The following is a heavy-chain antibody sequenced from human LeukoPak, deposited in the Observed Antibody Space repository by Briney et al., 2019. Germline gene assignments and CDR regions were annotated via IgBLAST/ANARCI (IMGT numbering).Heavy chain of an antibody. CDR3: VRHCIPLTRYPLHY. CDR1: GFTATDNY. Sequence: GGSLRLSRAPSGFTATDNYMSGVRQAPGKGLEWVSIIYSGGNTYYSDSVKGRFTLSRDHSKNTLSLQMNSLRAEDTAVCYCVRHCIPLTRYPLHYWEQGTLVTVSS. J-gene: IGHJ4*02. D-gene: IGHD3-9*01. CDR2: IYSGGNT. V-gene: IGHV3-53*01.